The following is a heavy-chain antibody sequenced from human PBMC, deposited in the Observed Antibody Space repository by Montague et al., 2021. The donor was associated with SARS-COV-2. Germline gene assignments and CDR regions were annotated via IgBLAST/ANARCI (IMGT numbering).Heavy chain of an antibody. D-gene: IGHD3-3*01. CDR3: ASQVPDFWSGIDY. J-gene: IGHJ4*02. CDR1: GGSISSYY. CDR2: IYYSGST. V-gene: IGHV4-59*01. Sequence: SETLSLTCTVSGGSISSYYWSWIRQPSGKGLEWIGYIYYSGSTNYNPSLKSRVTTSVDTSKNQFSLKLSSVTAADTAVYYCASQVPDFWSGIDYWGQGTLVTVSS.